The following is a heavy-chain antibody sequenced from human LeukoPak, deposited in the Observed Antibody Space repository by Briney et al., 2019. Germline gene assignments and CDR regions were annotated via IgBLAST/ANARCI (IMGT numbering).Heavy chain of an antibody. CDR3: ARSLGICSGGSCYP. J-gene: IGHJ5*02. CDR2: INNVGSHI. Sequence: GGSLRLSCAASGFTFSSSAMNWVRQAPGKGLEWVSSINNVGSHIYYAGSVRGRFTISRDNSKNTLYLQMNSLRAEDTAVYYCARSLGICSGGSCYPWGQGTLVTVSS. CDR1: GFTFSSSA. D-gene: IGHD2-15*01. V-gene: IGHV3-21*01.